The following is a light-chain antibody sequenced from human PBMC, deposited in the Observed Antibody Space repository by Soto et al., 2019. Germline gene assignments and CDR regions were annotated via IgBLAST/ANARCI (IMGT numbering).Light chain of an antibody. CDR3: QQYNTWSSIT. CDR2: GAS. V-gene: IGKV3-15*01. J-gene: IGKJ5*01. CDR1: ESISSK. Sequence: EIVMTQSPATLSVSPGERVTLSCRASESISSKLAWYQQKPGQAPSLLMYGASTRATGIPARFSGSGSGTEFTLTISGRQSEDFAVYYCQQYNTWSSITFGQGTRLEIK.